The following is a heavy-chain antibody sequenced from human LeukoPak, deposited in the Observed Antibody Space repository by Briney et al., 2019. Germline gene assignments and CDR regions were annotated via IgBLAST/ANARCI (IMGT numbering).Heavy chain of an antibody. V-gene: IGHV1-69*05. CDR3: ARGYHGSGYYYYYMDV. Sequence: GASVKVSCKASGGTFSSYAISWVRQAPGQGLEWMGGIIPIFGTANYAQKFQGRVTITTDESTSTAYMELSSLRSEDTAVYYCARGYHGSGYYYYYMDVWGKGTTVTVSS. D-gene: IGHD3-10*01. J-gene: IGHJ6*03. CDR1: GGTFSSYA. CDR2: IIPIFGTA.